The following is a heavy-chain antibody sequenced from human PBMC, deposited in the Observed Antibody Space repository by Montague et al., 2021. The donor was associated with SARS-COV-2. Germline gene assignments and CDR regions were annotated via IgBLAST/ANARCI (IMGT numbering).Heavy chain of an antibody. CDR1: GYDFTTYW. J-gene: IGHJ4*02. CDR2: INPADSRA. D-gene: IGHD5/OR15-5a*01. Sequence: QSGAEVKKSGESLRISCRASGYDFTTYWISWVRQMPGKGLEWIGRINPADSRADYGPSFQGQVTMSVDRSITTAYLQWSSLKAADTAVYYCARSLYSVSWCPDWGQGTQVTVSS. V-gene: IGHV5-10-1*01. CDR3: ARSLYSVSWCPD.